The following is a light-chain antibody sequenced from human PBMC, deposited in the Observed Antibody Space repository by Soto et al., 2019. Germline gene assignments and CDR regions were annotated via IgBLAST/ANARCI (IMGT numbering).Light chain of an antibody. CDR2: WAS. V-gene: IGKV4-1*01. J-gene: IGKJ4*01. CDR1: QTVLHSSNNKNY. CDR3: QQYYRTPIT. Sequence: DIVMTQSPDSLSVSLGERATINCRSSQTVLHSSNNKNYLAWYQQKPGQPPKLLIYWASTRDSGVPDRFSGSGSGTDFTLTISSLQAEDVAVYSCQQYYRTPITFGGGTKVESN.